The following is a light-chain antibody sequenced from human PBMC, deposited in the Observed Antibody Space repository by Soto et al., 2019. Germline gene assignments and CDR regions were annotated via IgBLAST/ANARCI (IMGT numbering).Light chain of an antibody. CDR3: CSHAGNNNYV. V-gene: IGLV2-8*01. J-gene: IGLJ1*01. CDR2: AVS. Sequence: QSALTQPPSASGSPGQSVAISCTGTSRDVGGQNYVSWYQQHPGKAPKLIIYAVSNRPSGVPDRFSGSKSGNTASLTISGLRAEDEADYYCCSHAGNNNYVFGTGTKATVL. CDR1: SRDVGGQNY.